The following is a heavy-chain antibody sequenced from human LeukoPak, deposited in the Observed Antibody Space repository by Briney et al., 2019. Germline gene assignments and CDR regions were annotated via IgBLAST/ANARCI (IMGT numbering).Heavy chain of an antibody. D-gene: IGHD4-23*01. CDR2: INHSGST. V-gene: IGHV4-34*01. Sequence: SETLSLTCAVYGGSFSGYYWSWIRQPPGKGLEWIGEINHSGSTNYNPPLKSRVTISVDTPKNQFSLKLSSVTAADTAVYFCARQGRWRRYYFDYWGQGTLVTVSS. CDR1: GGSFSGYY. CDR3: ARQGRWRRYYFDY. J-gene: IGHJ4*02.